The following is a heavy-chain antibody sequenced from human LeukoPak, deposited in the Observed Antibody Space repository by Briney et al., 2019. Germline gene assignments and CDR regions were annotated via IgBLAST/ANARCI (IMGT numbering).Heavy chain of an antibody. CDR2: IHFNGNT. CDR1: GDSISGGTFY. CDR3: AGRVGATVWTGLHF. D-gene: IGHD1-26*01. J-gene: IGHJ4*02. V-gene: IGHV4-39*01. Sequence: SETLSLTCTVSGDSISGGTFYWGWVRQPPGQGLEWIGSIHFNGNTYYNPSLKSPVTISVDMPKNQFSLNLSSVTVADTAVYYCAGRVGATVWTGLHFWGQGILVTVSS.